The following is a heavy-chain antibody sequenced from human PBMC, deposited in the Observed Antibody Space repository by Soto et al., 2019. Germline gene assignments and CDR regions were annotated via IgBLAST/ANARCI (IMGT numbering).Heavy chain of an antibody. Sequence: PGESLRISCKGCGYSFTSYWIVWVRQMPGKGLEWMGIIYPGDSDTRYSPSFQGQVTISADKSISTAYLQWSILKASDTAMYYSACFEGSGWYLGAFDIWGQGTMVTVSS. J-gene: IGHJ3*02. CDR1: GYSFTSYW. CDR2: IYPGDSDT. D-gene: IGHD6-19*01. CDR3: ACFEGSGWYLGAFDI. V-gene: IGHV5-51*01.